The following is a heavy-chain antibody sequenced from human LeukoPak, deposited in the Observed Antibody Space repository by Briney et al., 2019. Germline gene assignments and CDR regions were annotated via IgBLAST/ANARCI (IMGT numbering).Heavy chain of an antibody. Sequence: GGSLRLSCAASGFTVSSNYMSWVRQAPRKGLEWVSVIYSGGSTYYADSVKGRFTISRDNSKNTLYLQMNSLRAEDTAVYYCARDRITMVRGVLDYWGQGTLVTVSS. D-gene: IGHD3-10*01. CDR3: ARDRITMVRGVLDY. CDR1: GFTVSSNY. J-gene: IGHJ4*02. V-gene: IGHV3-53*01. CDR2: IYSGGST.